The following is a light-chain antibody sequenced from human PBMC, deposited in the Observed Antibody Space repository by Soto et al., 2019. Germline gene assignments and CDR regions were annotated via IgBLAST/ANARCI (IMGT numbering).Light chain of an antibody. CDR3: QRYNSVPIT. V-gene: IGKV1-27*01. CDR1: QNINNW. J-gene: IGKJ5*01. Sequence: IQMTQSPSTMSASVGDRVTITCRASQNINNWLAWYQQKPGKAPQLLIHAASTLRSGVPSRFSGSGSGTDFTLTIASLQPEDVATYYCQRYNSVPITFGQGTRLE. CDR2: AAS.